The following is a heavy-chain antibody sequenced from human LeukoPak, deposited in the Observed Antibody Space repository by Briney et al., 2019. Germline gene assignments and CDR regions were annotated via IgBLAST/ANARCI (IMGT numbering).Heavy chain of an antibody. CDR2: ISWNSGII. Sequence: GRSLRLSCAASGFTFDDYAMHWVRQAPGKGLEWVTGISWNSGIIGYADSVKGRFTISRDNAKNSLYLQMNSLRAEDTALYYCAKGKKIAVAGLFDYWGQGTLVTVSS. V-gene: IGHV3-9*01. CDR3: AKGKKIAVAGLFDY. CDR1: GFTFDDYA. J-gene: IGHJ4*02. D-gene: IGHD6-19*01.